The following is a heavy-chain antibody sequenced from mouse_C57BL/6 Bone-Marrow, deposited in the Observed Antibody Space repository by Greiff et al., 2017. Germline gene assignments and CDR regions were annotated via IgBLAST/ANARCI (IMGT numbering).Heavy chain of an antibody. CDR2: IDPSDSGT. CDR1: GYTFTSYW. Sequence: VQLQQPGAELVRPGSSVKLSCKASGYTFTSYWMHWVKQRPIQGLEWIGNIDPSDSGTNYNQKFKDKATLTVDNSSSTAYMQLSSLTSEDSAVYYCARGLGRSWGQGTLVTVSA. V-gene: IGHV1-52*01. D-gene: IGHD4-1*01. J-gene: IGHJ3*01. CDR3: ARGLGRS.